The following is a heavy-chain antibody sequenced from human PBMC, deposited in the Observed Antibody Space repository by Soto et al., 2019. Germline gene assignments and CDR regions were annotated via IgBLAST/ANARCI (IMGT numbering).Heavy chain of an antibody. D-gene: IGHD3-10*01. Sequence: SETLSLTCTVSGGSISSYYWSWIRQPPGKGLEWIGYIYYSGSTNYNPSLKSRVTISVDTSKNQFSLKLSSVTVADTAVYYCARQGSLAFDIWGQGTMVTVSS. CDR2: IYYSGST. CDR3: ARQGSLAFDI. J-gene: IGHJ3*02. CDR1: GGSISSYY. V-gene: IGHV4-59*08.